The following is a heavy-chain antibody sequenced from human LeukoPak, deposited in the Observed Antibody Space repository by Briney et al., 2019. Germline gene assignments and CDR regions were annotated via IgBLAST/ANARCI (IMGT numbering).Heavy chain of an antibody. Sequence: ASVKVSCKAPGGTFSSYAISWVRQAPGQGLEWMGRIIPILGIANYAQKFQGRVTITADKSTSTAYMELSSLRSEDTAVYYCARLFRSGSYSDYWGQGTLVTVSS. V-gene: IGHV1-69*04. J-gene: IGHJ4*02. D-gene: IGHD3-10*01. CDR2: IIPILGIA. CDR3: ARLFRSGSYSDY. CDR1: GGTFSSYA.